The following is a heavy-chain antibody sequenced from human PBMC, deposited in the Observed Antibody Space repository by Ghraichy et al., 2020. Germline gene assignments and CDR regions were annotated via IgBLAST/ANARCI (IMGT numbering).Heavy chain of an antibody. CDR2: IIPIFGTA. V-gene: IGHV1-69*06. CDR3: ARLEYSSGWYGYYFDY. CDR1: GGTFSSYA. D-gene: IGHD6-19*01. Sequence: SVKVSCKASGGTFSSYAISWVRQAPGQGLEWMGGIIPIFGTANYAQKFQGRVTIIADKSTSTAYMELSSLRSEDTAVYYCARLEYSSGWYGYYFDYWGQGTLVTVSS. J-gene: IGHJ4*02.